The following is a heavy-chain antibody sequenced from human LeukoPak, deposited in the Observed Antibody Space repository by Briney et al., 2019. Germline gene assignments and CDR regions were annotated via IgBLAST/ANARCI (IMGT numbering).Heavy chain of an antibody. V-gene: IGHV3-23*01. D-gene: IGHD3-9*01. CDR1: GFTFSSYA. J-gene: IGHJ4*02. CDR3: AKGSNYDILTGYRQTYYFDY. Sequence: PGGSLRLSCVVSGFTFSSYAMSWVRQAPGKGLEWVSGISGSGGSTYYADSVKGRFTISRDNTKNTLYLQMNSLRAEDTAVYYCAKGSNYDILTGYRQTYYFDYWGQGTLVTVSS. CDR2: ISGSGGST.